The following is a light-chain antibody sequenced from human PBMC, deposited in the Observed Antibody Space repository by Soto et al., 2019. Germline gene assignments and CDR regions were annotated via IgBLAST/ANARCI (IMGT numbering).Light chain of an antibody. CDR1: QAISSN. CDR3: QQYSIWRT. V-gene: IGKV3-15*01. CDR2: GAS. J-gene: IGKJ1*01. Sequence: EIVMTQSPATLSVSRGERATLSCRANQAISSNLAWYQQKPGQAPRLLIYGASTRATGIPDRFSGSGSGTEFTLTISGLQSEDFAVYYCQQYSIWRTFGQGTKVDIK.